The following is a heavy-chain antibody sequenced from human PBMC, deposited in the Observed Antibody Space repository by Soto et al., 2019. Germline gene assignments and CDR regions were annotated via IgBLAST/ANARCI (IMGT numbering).Heavy chain of an antibody. CDR1: GFSFSDYT. J-gene: IGHJ6*03. D-gene: IGHD2-2*01. CDR2: ISGSTSYT. V-gene: IGHV3-21*01. Sequence: EVQLVESGGGLVKPGGSLRLSCAASGFSFSDYTMNWVRQAPGKGLEWVSSISGSTSYTYYADSLKGRFTVSRDTAEKSLYLQMHSLRAEDTAVYYCARDGAFCSGTGCRDYYHYMDFWGKGTTVTVSS. CDR3: ARDGAFCSGTGCRDYYHYMDF.